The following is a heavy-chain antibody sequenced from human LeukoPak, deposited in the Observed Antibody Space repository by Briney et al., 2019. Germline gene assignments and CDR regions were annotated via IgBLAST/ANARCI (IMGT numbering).Heavy chain of an antibody. CDR2: INPNSGGT. Sequence: ASVKVSCKASGYTFTGYYMHWVRQAPGQGLEWMGWINPNSGGTNYAQKFQGRVTMTRDTSISTAYMELSRLRSDDTAVYYCARGEYSSYWYPYYYMDVWGKGTTVTVSS. CDR1: GYTFTGYY. D-gene: IGHD6-13*01. CDR3: ARGEYSSYWYPYYYMDV. J-gene: IGHJ6*03. V-gene: IGHV1-2*02.